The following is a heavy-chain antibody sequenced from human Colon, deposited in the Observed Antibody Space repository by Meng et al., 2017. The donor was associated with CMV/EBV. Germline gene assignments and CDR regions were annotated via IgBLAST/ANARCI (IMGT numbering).Heavy chain of an antibody. CDR2: IYYSGST. D-gene: IGHD6-6*01. CDR1: GGSISSSSYY. V-gene: IGHV4-39*07. J-gene: IGHJ6*02. CDR3: ARGNSGSPLPYYYYFGMDV. Sequence: GSLRLSCTVSGGSISSSSYYWGWIRQPPGKGLEWIGSIYYSGSTYYNPSLKSRVTISVDTSNNQFSLKLNSVTAADTAVYYCARGNSGSPLPYYYYFGMDVWGQGTTVTVSS.